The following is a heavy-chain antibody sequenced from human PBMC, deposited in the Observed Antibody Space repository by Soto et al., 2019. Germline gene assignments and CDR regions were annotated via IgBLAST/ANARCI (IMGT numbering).Heavy chain of an antibody. J-gene: IGHJ4*02. CDR2: IWSDGNNR. CDR1: GFTFSSYS. Sequence: PGGSLRLSCAASGFTFSSYSMNWVRQAPGKGLEWVAVIWSDGNNRYYADSVKGRFTISRDNSKNTLYLQMNSLRAEDTAVYYCVRGDNWNDEASDYWGQGTLVTVSS. V-gene: IGHV3-33*08. D-gene: IGHD1-1*01. CDR3: VRGDNWNDEASDY.